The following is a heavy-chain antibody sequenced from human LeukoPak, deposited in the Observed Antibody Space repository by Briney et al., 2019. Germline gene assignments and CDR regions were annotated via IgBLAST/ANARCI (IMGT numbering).Heavy chain of an antibody. V-gene: IGHV3-23*01. Sequence: GGSLRLSCAASGFTFSSYAMSWVRRAPGKGLEWVSAISGSGGSTYYADSVKGRFTISRDNSKNTLYLQMNSLRAEDTAVYYCAKSPTRTVAGDLDYWGQGTLVTVSS. J-gene: IGHJ4*02. CDR3: AKSPTRTVAGDLDY. CDR2: ISGSGGST. D-gene: IGHD6-19*01. CDR1: GFTFSSYA.